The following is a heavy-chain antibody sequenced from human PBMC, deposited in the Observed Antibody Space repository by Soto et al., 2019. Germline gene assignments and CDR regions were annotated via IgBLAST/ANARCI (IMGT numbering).Heavy chain of an antibody. D-gene: IGHD4-17*01. V-gene: IGHV3-21*01. CDR3: ARMVTTVTTDY. CDR2: ISSSSSHI. Sequence: EVQLVESGGGLVKPGGSLRLSCAASGFPFSSYSMNWVRQAPGKGLEWVSSISSSSSHIYNADSVKGRFTISRDNAKNSLYLQMNSLRGEDTAVYYCARMVTTVTTDYWGQGTLVTVSS. CDR1: GFPFSSYS. J-gene: IGHJ4*02.